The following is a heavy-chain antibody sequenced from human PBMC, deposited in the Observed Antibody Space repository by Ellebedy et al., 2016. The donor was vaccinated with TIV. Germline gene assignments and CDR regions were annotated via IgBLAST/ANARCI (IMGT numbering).Heavy chain of an antibody. D-gene: IGHD6-13*01. CDR2: ISSGGSTI. J-gene: IGHJ5*02. CDR3: ARDTRFIDQQHNWFDP. V-gene: IGHV3-11*01. CDR1: GFIFSDYY. Sequence: GESLKISCAASGFIFSDYYMSWIRQAPGKGLEWVSYISSGGSTISYADSVKGRFTISRDNAKNSLYLQMNTLRAEDTAVYYCARDTRFIDQQHNWFDPWGQGTLVTFSS.